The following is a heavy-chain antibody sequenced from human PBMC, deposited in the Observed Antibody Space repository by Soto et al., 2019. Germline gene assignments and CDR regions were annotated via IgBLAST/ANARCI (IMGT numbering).Heavy chain of an antibody. Sequence: VQLVQSGAEVKKPGASVKISCKASGYTFTTNFIHWIRQAPGQGLEWVGIISPGGDTTVYAQKFQGRVTMTRDTSTSTVYMELRNLRSEDTAVFYCARAHYDSDAFDFWGQGTMVIVSS. V-gene: IGHV1-46*03. CDR2: ISPGGDTT. J-gene: IGHJ3*01. CDR1: GYTFTTNF. CDR3: ARAHYDSDAFDF. D-gene: IGHD3-22*01.